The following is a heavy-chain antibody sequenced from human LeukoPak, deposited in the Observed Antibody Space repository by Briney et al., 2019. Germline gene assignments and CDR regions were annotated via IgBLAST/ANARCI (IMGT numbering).Heavy chain of an antibody. CDR2: ISWNSGSI. D-gene: IGHD3-10*01. CDR1: GFTFSDYW. J-gene: IGHJ6*03. V-gene: IGHV3-9*01. CDR3: AKSAGSGPYYYYMDV. Sequence: GGSLRLSCAASGFTFSDYWMHWVRQAPGKGLEWVSGISWNSGSIGYADSVKGRFTISRDNAKNSLYLQMNSLRAEDTALYYCAKSAGSGPYYYYMDVWGKGTTVTISS.